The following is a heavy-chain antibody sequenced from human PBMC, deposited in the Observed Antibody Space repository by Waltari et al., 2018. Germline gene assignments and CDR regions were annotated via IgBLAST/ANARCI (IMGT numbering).Heavy chain of an antibody. Sequence: QVQLVQSGAEVKKPGASVKVSCEASGYTFTSYAMHWVRQAPGQRLEWMGWINAGNGNTKYSQKFQGRVTITRDTSASTAYMELCSLRSEDTAVYYCAREVAGTPVYYYGMDVWGQGTTVTVSS. J-gene: IGHJ6*02. CDR2: INAGNGNT. D-gene: IGHD6-19*01. V-gene: IGHV1-3*01. CDR1: GYTFTSYA. CDR3: AREVAGTPVYYYGMDV.